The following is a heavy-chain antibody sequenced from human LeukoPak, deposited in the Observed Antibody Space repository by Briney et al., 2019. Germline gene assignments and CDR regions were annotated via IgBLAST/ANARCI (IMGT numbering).Heavy chain of an antibody. CDR2: INHSGST. J-gene: IGHJ3*01. D-gene: IGHD2-2*01. CDR1: GGSFSGYY. Sequence: PSETLSLTCAVYGGSFSGYYWGWIRQPPGKGLEWIGEINHSGSTNYNPSLKSRVTMSVDTSKNQFSLKLSSVTAADTAVYYCAREAPYCSSTSCPRRAFDVWGQGTMVTVSS. V-gene: IGHV4-34*01. CDR3: AREAPYCSSTSCPRRAFDV.